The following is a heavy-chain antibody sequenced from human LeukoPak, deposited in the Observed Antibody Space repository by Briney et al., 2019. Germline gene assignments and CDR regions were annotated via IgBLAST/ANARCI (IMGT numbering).Heavy chain of an antibody. CDR2: IRNKPHSYTT. V-gene: IGHV3-72*01. D-gene: IGHD4-17*01. Sequence: RVGSLRLSCAAAGFTFSGAYMDWVRQAPGKGLQWVGRIRNKPHSYTTDYAASVKGRFTISRDDSKNSLFLQMNSLKTEDTAVYYCTRVRHGDHFDPWGLGTLVTVSS. CDR3: TRVRHGDHFDP. J-gene: IGHJ5*02. CDR1: GFTFSGAY.